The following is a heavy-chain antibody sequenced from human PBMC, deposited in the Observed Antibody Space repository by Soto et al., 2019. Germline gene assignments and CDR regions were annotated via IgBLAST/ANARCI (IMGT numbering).Heavy chain of an antibody. D-gene: IGHD3-22*01. CDR3: ARFLDEGCDSSGYCWTSGMDV. V-gene: IGHV1-18*01. Sequence: ASVKVSCKASGYTFTSYGISWVRQAPGQGLEWMGWISAYNGNTNYAQKLQGRVTMTTDTSTSTAYMELRSLRSDDTAVYYCARFLDEGCDSSGYCWTSGMDVWGQGTTVTVSS. J-gene: IGHJ6*02. CDR2: ISAYNGNT. CDR1: GYTFTSYG.